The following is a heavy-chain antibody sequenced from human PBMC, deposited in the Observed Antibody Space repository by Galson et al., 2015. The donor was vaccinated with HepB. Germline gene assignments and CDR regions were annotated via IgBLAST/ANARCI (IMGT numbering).Heavy chain of an antibody. J-gene: IGHJ3*02. CDR1: GFSLRTSGMC. Sequence: PALVTPSQTRTLPCTFSGFSLRTSGMCVSWIRQPPGKALEWLALIDWNDDKYYSTSLKTRLTISKDTSKNQVVLTMTNIDPVDTATYYCARSVQHNPYDSSGYLSDAFDIWGQGTMVTVSS. V-gene: IGHV2-70*01. CDR3: ARSVQHNPYDSSGYLSDAFDI. CDR2: IDWNDDK. D-gene: IGHD3-22*01.